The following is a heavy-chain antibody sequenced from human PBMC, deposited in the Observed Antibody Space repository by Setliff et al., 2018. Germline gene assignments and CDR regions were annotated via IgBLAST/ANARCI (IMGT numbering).Heavy chain of an antibody. J-gene: IGHJ6*03. D-gene: IGHD3-3*01. CDR1: GGTFTYYY. V-gene: IGHV4-34*01. CDR2: ITHTGTTGST. CDR3: ARMSGFQYIDV. Sequence: SETLSLTCAASGGTFTYYYWTWIRQSPAKGLEWIGEITHTGTTGSTNYNPSLKSRDTISLDTSKNQFSLSLTSVTAEDTAVYYCARMSGFQYIDVWDKGTTVTVSS.